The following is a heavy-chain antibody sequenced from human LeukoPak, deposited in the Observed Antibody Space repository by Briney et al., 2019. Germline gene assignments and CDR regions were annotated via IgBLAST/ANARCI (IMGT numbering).Heavy chain of an antibody. V-gene: IGHV1-2*02. CDR1: GGTFSSYA. J-gene: IGHJ4*02. CDR3: AREGYSGYDYFDY. Sequence: GASVKVSCKASGGTFSSYAISWVRQAPGHGLEWMGWINPNSGGTNYAQKFQGRVTMTRDTSISTAYMELSRLRSDDTAVYYCAREGYSGYDYFDYWGQGTLVTVSS. D-gene: IGHD5-12*01. CDR2: INPNSGGT.